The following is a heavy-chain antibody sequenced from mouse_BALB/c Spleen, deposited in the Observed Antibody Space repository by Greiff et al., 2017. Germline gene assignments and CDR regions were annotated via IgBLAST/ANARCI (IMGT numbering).Heavy chain of an antibody. D-gene: IGHD1-1*01. CDR3: ARGYYGRSRGDFDY. CDR1: GFTFSSFG. Sequence: EVKLMESGGGLVQPGGSRKLSCAASGFTFSSFGMHWVRQAPEKGLEWVAYISSGSSTIYYADTVKGRFTISRDNPKNTLFLQMTSLRSEDTAMYYCARGYYGRSRGDFDYWGQGTTLTVSS. J-gene: IGHJ2*01. CDR2: ISSGSSTI. V-gene: IGHV5-17*02.